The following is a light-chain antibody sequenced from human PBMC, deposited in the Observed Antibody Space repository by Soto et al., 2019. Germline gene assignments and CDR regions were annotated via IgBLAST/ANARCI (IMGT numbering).Light chain of an antibody. CDR3: CSFVGGTTLI. J-gene: IGLJ2*01. V-gene: IGLV2-8*01. Sequence: QTALTQSPSASGIRGQSVTISCSGTGSDVGAYNYLSWYQHHPGKAPKLIIYEVIKRPSGVPDRFSGSKSGTTASLTVSGLQTEDEAVYYCCSFVGGTTLIFGGGTKLTVL. CDR1: GSDVGAYNY. CDR2: EVI.